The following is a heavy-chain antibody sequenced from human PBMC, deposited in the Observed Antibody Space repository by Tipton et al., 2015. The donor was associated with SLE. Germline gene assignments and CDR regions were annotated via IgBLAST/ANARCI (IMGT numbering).Heavy chain of an antibody. CDR1: GGSISSSSYY. Sequence: TLSLTCTVSGGSISSSSYYWGWIRQPPGKGLEWIGSIYYSGSTNYNPSLKSRVTISVDTSKNQFSLKLSSVTAADTAVYYCAREKGDAYPNLVAFDIWGQGTMVTVSS. D-gene: IGHD3-16*01. CDR2: IYYSGST. V-gene: IGHV4-39*07. CDR3: AREKGDAYPNLVAFDI. J-gene: IGHJ3*02.